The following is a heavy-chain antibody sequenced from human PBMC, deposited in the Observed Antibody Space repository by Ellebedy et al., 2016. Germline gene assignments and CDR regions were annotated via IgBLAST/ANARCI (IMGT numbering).Heavy chain of an antibody. CDR3: VRHPGSSSTCDF. CDR2: LYSTGIS. V-gene: IGHV4-39*01. Sequence: GSLRLXXTVSGGSISSTTYYWGWIRQPPGKGLEWIGSLYSTGISYNNPSLKNRVTMSVDTSKSQFSLNLTSVTAADTAVYYCVRHPGSSSTCDFWGQGTLVTVSS. D-gene: IGHD6-6*01. J-gene: IGHJ4*02. CDR1: GGSISSTTYY.